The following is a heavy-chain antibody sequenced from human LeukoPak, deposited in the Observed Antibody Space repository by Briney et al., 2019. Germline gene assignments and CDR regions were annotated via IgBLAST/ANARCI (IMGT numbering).Heavy chain of an antibody. CDR1: GFTVSSNY. CDR3: VRDRSASSSDYYALGY. D-gene: IGHD3-22*01. CDR2: IYSGGST. Sequence: GGSLRLSCAASGFTVSSNYMSWVRQAPGKGLEWVSVIYSGGSTYYADSVRGRFTISRDNSKNMVYLQMRSLRAEDTAVYYCVRDRSASSSDYYALGYWGQGTLVTVSS. V-gene: IGHV3-66*01. J-gene: IGHJ4*02.